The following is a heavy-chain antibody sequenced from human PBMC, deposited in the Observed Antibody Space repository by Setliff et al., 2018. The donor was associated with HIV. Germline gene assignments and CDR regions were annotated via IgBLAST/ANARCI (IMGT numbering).Heavy chain of an antibody. J-gene: IGHJ6*03. D-gene: IGHD2-15*01. CDR3: ARARGGCSGGSCPAHHYYYYMDV. V-gene: IGHV4-31*01. CDR2: IYYSGST. CDR1: GGSVSSGGYY. Sequence: SETLSLTCNVSGGSVSSGGYYWSWIRQHPGKGLEWIGYIYYSGSTYYNPSLKSLVTISVDTSKNQFSLKLSSVTAADTAVYYCARARGGCSGGSCPAHHYYYYMDVWGKGTTVTVSS.